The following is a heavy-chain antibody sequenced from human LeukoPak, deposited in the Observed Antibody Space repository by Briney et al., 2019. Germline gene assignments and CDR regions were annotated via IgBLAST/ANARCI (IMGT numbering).Heavy chain of an antibody. V-gene: IGHV4-34*01. J-gene: IGHJ3*02. Sequence: SETLSLTCAVYGGPFSGYYWSWIRQPPGKGLEWIGEINHSGSTNYNPSLKSRVTISVDTSKNQFSLKLSSVTAADTAVYYCASSSGRGAFDIWGQGTMATVSS. CDR3: ASSSGRGAFDI. CDR2: INHSGST. CDR1: GGPFSGYY. D-gene: IGHD6-19*01.